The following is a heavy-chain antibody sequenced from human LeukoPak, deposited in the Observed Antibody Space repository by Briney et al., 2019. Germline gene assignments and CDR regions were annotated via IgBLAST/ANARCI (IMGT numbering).Heavy chain of an antibody. D-gene: IGHD3-22*01. CDR1: GYTFTSYG. CDR2: ISAYNGNT. CDR3: ARARPYYDSSGYSMEAFDI. J-gene: IGHJ3*02. V-gene: IGHV1-18*01. Sequence: ASVKVSCKASGYTFTSYGISWVRQAPGQGLEWMGWISAYNGNTNYAQKLQGRVTMTTDTSTSTAYMELRSLRSDDTAVYYCARARPYYDSSGYSMEAFDIWGQGTMVTVSS.